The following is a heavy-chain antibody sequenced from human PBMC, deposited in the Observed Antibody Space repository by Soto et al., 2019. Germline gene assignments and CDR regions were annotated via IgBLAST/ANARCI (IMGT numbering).Heavy chain of an antibody. CDR2: ISCGIGST. Sequence: WGSLRLACVGSGVSFGTYARTWVRQVPGEGLEWVATISCGIGSTFYADSVKGRFTISRHLSKKLLFLHTNGMTGEDTGTYYCARDSLCYSTRGNGWFDTWGQGTLVTVSS. CDR1: GVSFGTYA. J-gene: IGHJ5*02. CDR3: ARDSLCYSTRGNGWFDT. V-gene: IGHV3-23*01. D-gene: IGHD2-15*01.